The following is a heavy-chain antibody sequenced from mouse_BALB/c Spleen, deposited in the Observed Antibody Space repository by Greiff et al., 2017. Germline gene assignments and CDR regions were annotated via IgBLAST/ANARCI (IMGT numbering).Heavy chain of an antibody. J-gene: IGHJ4*01. Sequence: VQLQQPGPELVKPGASVKISCKASGYTFTDYNMHWVKQSHGKSLEWIGYIYPYNGGTGYNQKFKSKATLTVDNSSSTAYMELRSLTSEDSAVYYCARRDYDVDAMDYWGQGTSVTVSS. V-gene: IGHV1S29*02. D-gene: IGHD2-4*01. CDR1: GYTFTDYN. CDR2: IYPYNGGT. CDR3: ARRDYDVDAMDY.